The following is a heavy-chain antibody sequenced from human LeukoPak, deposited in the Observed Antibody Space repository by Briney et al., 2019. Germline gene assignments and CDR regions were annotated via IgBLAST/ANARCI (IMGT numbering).Heavy chain of an antibody. Sequence: GSLRPSCAASGFAVRSNLLGLVRPAPGEGLGGVSVLLCHGSTYYTDSVKGRFTISRDNSKNTLYLQMNSLRPEDTAVYYCARDQRSESYYPWGWFDPWGQGTLVTVSS. J-gene: IGHJ5*02. CDR1: GFAVRSNL. V-gene: IGHV3-66*03. CDR3: ARDQRSESYYPWGWFDP. CDR2: LLCHGST. D-gene: IGHD1-26*01.